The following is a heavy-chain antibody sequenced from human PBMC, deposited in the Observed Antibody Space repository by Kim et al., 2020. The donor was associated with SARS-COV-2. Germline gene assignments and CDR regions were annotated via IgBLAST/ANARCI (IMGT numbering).Heavy chain of an antibody. CDR1: GFTFSSYG. CDR2: IWYDGSNK. Sequence: GGSLRLSCAASGFTFSSYGMHWVRQAPGKGLEWVAVIWYDGSNKYYADSVKGRFTITRDNSKNTLYLQMNSLRAEDTAVYYCARDQHPPWFGEFTDPLAVAGWGVDYYYYGMDVWGQGTTVTVSS. D-gene: IGHD3-10*01. J-gene: IGHJ6*02. CDR3: ARDQHPPWFGEFTDPLAVAGWGVDYYYYGMDV. V-gene: IGHV3-33*01.